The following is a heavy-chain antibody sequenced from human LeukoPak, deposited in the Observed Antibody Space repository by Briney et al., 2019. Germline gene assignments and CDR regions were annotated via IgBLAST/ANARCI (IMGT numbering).Heavy chain of an antibody. Sequence: GESLKISCKGSGYSFTSYWIGWVRQMPGKGLEWMGIIYPGDSDTRYSPSFQGQVTISADKSISTAYLQWSSLKASDTAMYYCASSSTYYYDSSGYYYHDAFDIWGQGTMVTVSS. CDR2: IYPGDSDT. J-gene: IGHJ3*02. D-gene: IGHD3-22*01. CDR3: ASSSTYYYDSSGYYYHDAFDI. V-gene: IGHV5-51*01. CDR1: GYSFTSYW.